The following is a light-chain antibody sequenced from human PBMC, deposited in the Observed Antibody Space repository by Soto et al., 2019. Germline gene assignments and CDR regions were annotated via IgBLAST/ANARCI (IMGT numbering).Light chain of an antibody. J-gene: IGKJ1*01. CDR1: QSITTY. V-gene: IGKV1-39*01. CDR2: AAT. Sequence: DIRVTQSPSSLSASVGDRVTITCRASQSITTYLNWYQQRPGKAPSLLIYAATRLQSGVPSRFSGSGSGTDFTLTISSLQPEDFATYYCQQSYSDPTFGQGTKVEI. CDR3: QQSYSDPT.